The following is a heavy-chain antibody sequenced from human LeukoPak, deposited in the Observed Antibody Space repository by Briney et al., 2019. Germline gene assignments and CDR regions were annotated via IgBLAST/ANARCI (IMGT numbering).Heavy chain of an antibody. CDR2: IYPGDSDT. D-gene: IGHD1-20*01. CDR3: ARPYPDITGTVGAFDI. Sequence: LGESLQISCQGSGSSFTSYWIGWVRQMPGKALEWMGIIYPGDSDTRYSPSFQGQVTISADKSISTAYLQWSSLKASDTAMYYCARPYPDITGTVGAFDIWGQGTMVTVSS. J-gene: IGHJ3*02. V-gene: IGHV5-51*01. CDR1: GSSFTSYW.